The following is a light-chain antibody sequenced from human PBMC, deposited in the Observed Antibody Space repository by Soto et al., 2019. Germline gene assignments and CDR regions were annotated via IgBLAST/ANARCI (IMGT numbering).Light chain of an antibody. V-gene: IGKV1-5*01. J-gene: IGKJ2*01. Sequence: DIQMTQSPSTLSASVGDRVTITCRASQSISTWLAWYQQKPGKATKLLIYDASTLESGVPSRFSGSGSATDFTLTISILQPDDLATYHWQQCNTPLNTFGQGTKLEI. CDR2: DAS. CDR3: QQCNTPLNT. CDR1: QSISTW.